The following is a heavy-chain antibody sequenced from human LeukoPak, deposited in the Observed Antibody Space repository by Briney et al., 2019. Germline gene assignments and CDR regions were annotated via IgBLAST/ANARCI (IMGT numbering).Heavy chain of an antibody. D-gene: IGHD3-22*01. J-gene: IGHJ4*02. V-gene: IGHV4-34*01. Sequence: KPSETLSLTCAVYGGSFSGYYWSWIRQPPGKGLEWIGGIYYRGNTYYNPSLKSRVTISVDTSKNQFSLKLTSVTAADTAVYYCAREGSITMIVVPIAGYFDYWGQGTLVTVSS. CDR2: IYYRGNT. CDR3: AREGSITMIVVPIAGYFDY. CDR1: GGSFSGYY.